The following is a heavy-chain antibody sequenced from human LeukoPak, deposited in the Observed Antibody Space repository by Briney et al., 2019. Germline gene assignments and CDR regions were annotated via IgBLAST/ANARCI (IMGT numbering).Heavy chain of an antibody. CDR2: ISGSGGGT. CDR1: GFTFSSYA. Sequence: GGSLRLSCAASGFTFSSYAMSWVRQAPGKGLEWVSAISGSGGGTYYADSVKGRFTISRDNSKNTLYLQMNSLRAEDTAVYYCAKDSDLAYYYDSSGPKGAFDIWGQGTMVTVSS. J-gene: IGHJ3*02. D-gene: IGHD3-22*01. CDR3: AKDSDLAYYYDSSGPKGAFDI. V-gene: IGHV3-23*01.